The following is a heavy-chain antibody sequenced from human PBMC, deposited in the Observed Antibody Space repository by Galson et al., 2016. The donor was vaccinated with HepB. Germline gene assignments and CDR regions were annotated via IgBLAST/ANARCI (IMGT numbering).Heavy chain of an antibody. Sequence: SLRLSCAASGFTFSGYGIHWVRQAPGKGLEWMAVISYDGSTKYYAESVEGRFTISRDNSKNTLYLQMNSLRGEDTAIYYCARADFVGATPLGYWGQGMLVSVSS. CDR2: ISYDGSTK. CDR3: ARADFVGATPLGY. D-gene: IGHD1-26*01. V-gene: IGHV3-30*19. CDR1: GFTFSGYG. J-gene: IGHJ4*02.